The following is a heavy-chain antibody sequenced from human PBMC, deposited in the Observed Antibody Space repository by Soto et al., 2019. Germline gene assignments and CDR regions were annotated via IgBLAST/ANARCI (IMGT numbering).Heavy chain of an antibody. CDR2: ISWNSATI. J-gene: IGHJ6*02. CDR1: GFTFDDYA. V-gene: IGHV3-9*01. CDR3: GKEYSNLGLYYKYGMDV. Sequence: PGGSLRLSCTASGFTFDDYAMHWVRQAPGKGLEWVSGISWNSATIAYGDSVKGRFTISRDNAKNSLYLQMNSLGAEDTALYYCGKEYSNLGLYYKYGMDVWGQGTTVTVSS. D-gene: IGHD4-4*01.